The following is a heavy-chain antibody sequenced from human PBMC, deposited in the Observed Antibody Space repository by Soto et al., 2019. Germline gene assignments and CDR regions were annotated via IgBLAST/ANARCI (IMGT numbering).Heavy chain of an antibody. J-gene: IGHJ4*02. CDR1: GGSISSYY. Sequence: QVQLQESGPGLVKPSETLSLTCTVSGGSISSYYWSWIRQPPGKGLEWIGYIYYSGSTNYNPSLKSRVTISVDTSKNQFSLKLSSVTAADTAVYYCARHNGGEHDILTLDYWGQGTLVTVSS. D-gene: IGHD3-9*01. CDR2: IYYSGST. V-gene: IGHV4-59*08. CDR3: ARHNGGEHDILTLDY.